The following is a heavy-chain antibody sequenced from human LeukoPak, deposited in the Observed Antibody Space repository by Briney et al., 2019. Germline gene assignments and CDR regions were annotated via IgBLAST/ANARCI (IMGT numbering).Heavy chain of an antibody. CDR3: AKGGMPFVVVSPPFDY. CDR1: GFTFSSYA. Sequence: GGSLRLSCAASGFTFSSYAMSWVRQAPGKGLEWVSAISGSGGSTYYADSVKGRFTISRDNSKNTLYLQMNSLRAEDTAVYYCAKGGMPFVVVSPPFDYWGQGTLVTVSS. D-gene: IGHD2-15*01. J-gene: IGHJ4*02. CDR2: ISGSGGST. V-gene: IGHV3-23*01.